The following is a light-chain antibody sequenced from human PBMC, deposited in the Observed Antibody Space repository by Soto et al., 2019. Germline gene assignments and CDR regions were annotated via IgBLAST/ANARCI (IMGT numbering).Light chain of an antibody. J-gene: IGKJ3*01. CDR2: AAS. CDR1: QSISSY. V-gene: IGKV1-39*01. CDR3: QQSYSTPEFT. Sequence: DIQMTQSPSSLSASVGDRVTITCRASQSISSYLNWYQQKPGKAPKLLIYAASSLQSGVPSRFSGSGSGTDFTLTISSLQPDDFASYYCQQSYSTPEFTFGPWTKVDIK.